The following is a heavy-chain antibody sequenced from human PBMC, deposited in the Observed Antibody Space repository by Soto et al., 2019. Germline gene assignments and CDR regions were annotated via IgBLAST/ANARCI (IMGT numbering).Heavy chain of an antibody. CDR1: GYTFTSYG. D-gene: IGHD3-10*01. J-gene: IGHJ6*02. CDR2: ISAYNGNT. Sequence: QVQLVQSGAEVKKPGASVKVSCKASGYTFTSYGISWVRQAPGQGLEWMGWISAYNGNTNYAQKLQGRVTMTTDTSTSTAYMELRSLRSDDTAVYYCARDRLYYYGSGRYGYYFYGMDVWGQGTTGTVSS. CDR3: ARDRLYYYGSGRYGYYFYGMDV. V-gene: IGHV1-18*01.